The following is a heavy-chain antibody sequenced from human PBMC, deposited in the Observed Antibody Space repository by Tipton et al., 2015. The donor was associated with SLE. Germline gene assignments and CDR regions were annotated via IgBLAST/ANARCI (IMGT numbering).Heavy chain of an antibody. J-gene: IGHJ3*02. D-gene: IGHD2-15*01. Sequence: SLRLSCEAAGFAFSNYWMTWVRQAPGTGLEWVAAIKQDGSDPEHVDSVKGRFTISRDNAKNSVYLQMNSLRADDTAVYYCARSGGGWGDPFDIWGQGTMVTVSS. CDR3: ARSGGGWGDPFDI. V-gene: IGHV3-7*01. CDR1: GFAFSNYW. CDR2: IKQDGSDP.